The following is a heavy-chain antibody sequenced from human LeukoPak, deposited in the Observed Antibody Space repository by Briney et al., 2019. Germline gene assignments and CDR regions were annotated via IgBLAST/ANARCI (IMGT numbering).Heavy chain of an antibody. CDR2: IYYSGST. D-gene: IGHD6-6*01. V-gene: IGHV4-39*01. CDR3: ASIGSARRGY. Sequence: SETRSLTCTVSGGSISSSSYYWGWIRQPPGKGLEWIGSIYYSGSTYYNPSLKSRVTISVDTSKNQFSLKLSSVTAADTAVYYCASIGSARRGYWGQGTLVTVSS. CDR1: GGSISSSSYY. J-gene: IGHJ4*02.